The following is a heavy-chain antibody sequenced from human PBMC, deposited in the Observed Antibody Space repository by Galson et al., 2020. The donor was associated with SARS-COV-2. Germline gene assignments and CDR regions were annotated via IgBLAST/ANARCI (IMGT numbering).Heavy chain of an antibody. D-gene: IGHD1-26*01. Sequence: GGSLKLSFTAPGFTLGDYAMSGVRQAPGKGREGVGCIRTKAYGGTTEYAASVKGRFTISRDDSKSIAYLQMNSLKTEDTAVYYCTRVSGRQGDAFDIWGQGTMVTVSS. CDR2: IRTKAYGGTT. V-gene: IGHV3-49*04. CDR3: TRVSGRQGDAFDI. J-gene: IGHJ3*02. CDR1: GFTLGDYA.